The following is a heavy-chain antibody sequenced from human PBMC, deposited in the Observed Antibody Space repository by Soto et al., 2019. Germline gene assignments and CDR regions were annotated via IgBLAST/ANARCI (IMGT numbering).Heavy chain of an antibody. Sequence: QVQLVQSGAEVKEPGSSVNVSCKTSGGTFGNTAVTWVRQAPGQGLEWIGGIVPMFGTANYAQKFRGRVTMTADASTSTAYMELSSLRSDDTAVYYCARDGDPGYSFWSGPLGGGRFDPWGQGTLVTVSS. D-gene: IGHD3-3*01. V-gene: IGHV1-69*12. CDR3: ARDGDPGYSFWSGPLGGGRFDP. CDR2: IVPMFGTA. J-gene: IGHJ5*02. CDR1: GGTFGNTA.